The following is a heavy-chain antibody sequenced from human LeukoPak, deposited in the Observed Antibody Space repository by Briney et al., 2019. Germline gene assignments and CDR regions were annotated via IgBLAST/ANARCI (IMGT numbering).Heavy chain of an antibody. CDR3: ARGGGFTVTHYFDF. V-gene: IGHV4-4*07. D-gene: IGHD4-17*01. CDR2: IYTSGGT. J-gene: IGHJ4*02. Sequence: PSETLSLTCSFSGDSIKSYYWNWVRQPAGKGLEWIGRIYTSGGTNYNPALKSRVTMSVDTSKNQFFLKMTSLTAADTAVYYCARGGGFTVTHYFDFWGQGILVTVSS. CDR1: GDSIKSYY.